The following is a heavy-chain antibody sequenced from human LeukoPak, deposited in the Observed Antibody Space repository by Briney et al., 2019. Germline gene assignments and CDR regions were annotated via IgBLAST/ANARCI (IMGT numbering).Heavy chain of an antibody. Sequence: ASVKVSCKVSGYTLTELSMHWVRQAPGKGLEWMGGFDPEDGETIYAQKFQGRVTMTEDTSTDTAYMELSSLRSEDTAVYYCATDAPLGSSWSPLSYWGQGTLVTVSS. J-gene: IGHJ4*02. CDR2: FDPEDGET. CDR3: ATDAPLGSSWSPLSY. V-gene: IGHV1-24*01. D-gene: IGHD6-13*01. CDR1: GYTLTELS.